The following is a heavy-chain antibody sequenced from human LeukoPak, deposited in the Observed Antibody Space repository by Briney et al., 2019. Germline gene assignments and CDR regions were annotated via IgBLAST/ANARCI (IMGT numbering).Heavy chain of an antibody. D-gene: IGHD5-18*01. V-gene: IGHV3-21*06. J-gene: IGHJ4*02. CDR2: ISSRSNFI. CDR1: GLTFSTYT. Sequence: GGSLRLSCAASGLTFSTYTMHWVRQAPGKGLEWLSSISSRSNFINYSDSVRGRFTISRDNADNSLFLQMNSLSAEDTAVYYCARARVYGYSSGGLIGFWGQGTTVTVSS. CDR3: ARARVYGYSSGGLIGF.